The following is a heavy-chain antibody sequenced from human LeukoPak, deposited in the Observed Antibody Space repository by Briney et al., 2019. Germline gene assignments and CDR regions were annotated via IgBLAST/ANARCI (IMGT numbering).Heavy chain of an antibody. D-gene: IGHD1-14*01. J-gene: IGHJ4*02. CDR3: ARDHDAVGTTIDH. V-gene: IGHV3-74*01. CDR1: GFSLSNYW. Sequence: GGSLRLSCEASGFSLSNYWMHWVRQAPGKGLVWVSRIDSDGNNRNYVDSVRGRFTISRDNAKNMLYLQMNSLRDEDTAVYFCARDHDAVGTTIDHWGQGTLVTVSS. CDR2: IDSDGNNR.